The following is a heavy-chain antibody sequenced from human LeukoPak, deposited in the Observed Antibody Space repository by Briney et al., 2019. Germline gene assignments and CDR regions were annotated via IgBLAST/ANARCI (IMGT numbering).Heavy chain of an antibody. CDR1: GFTFSDYY. V-gene: IGHV3-11*01. Sequence: PGGSLRLSCAASGFTFSDYYMTWIRQAPGKGLEWVSYIGGSGSTIYYADSVKGRFTISRDNAKNSLYLQMNSLRAEDTAVYYCARISGSYFGGAFDIWGQGTMVTVSS. J-gene: IGHJ3*02. CDR2: IGGSGSTI. D-gene: IGHD1-26*01. CDR3: ARISGSYFGGAFDI.